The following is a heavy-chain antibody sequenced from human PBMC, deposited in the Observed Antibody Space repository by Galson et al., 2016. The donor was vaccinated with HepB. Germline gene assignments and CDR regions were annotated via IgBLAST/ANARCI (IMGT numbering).Heavy chain of an antibody. CDR1: GFIFTSYA. Sequence: SLRLSCAASGFIFTSYAMHWVRQAPGKGLEWVAVISYDDNNYYYADSVKGRFTISRDNSKNTLYLKMNSLRAEEPALYYSAKNWNYVIRRSDHYTMDIWGQGTTVTVSS. J-gene: IGHJ6*02. D-gene: IGHD1-7*01. CDR2: ISYDDNNY. CDR3: AKNWNYVIRRSDHYTMDI. V-gene: IGHV3-30*18.